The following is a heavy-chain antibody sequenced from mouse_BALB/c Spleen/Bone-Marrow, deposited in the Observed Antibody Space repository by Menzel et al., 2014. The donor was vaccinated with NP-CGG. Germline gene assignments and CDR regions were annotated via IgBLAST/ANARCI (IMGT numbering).Heavy chain of an antibody. J-gene: IGHJ2*01. CDR1: GISITTGNYR. V-gene: IGHV3-5*02. CDR3: ARAASFFDY. Sequence: DVKLQGSGPGLVKPSQTVSLTCTVTGISITTGNYRWGWIRQFPGNKLEWIGHIYYSGTITYNPSLTSRTTITRDTSKNQFFLDMNSLTAECTATYFCARAASFFDYWSQGTTLTVSS. CDR2: IYYSGTI.